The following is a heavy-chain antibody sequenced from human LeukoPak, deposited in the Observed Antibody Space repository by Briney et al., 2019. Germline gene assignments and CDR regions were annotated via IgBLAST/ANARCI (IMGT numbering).Heavy chain of an antibody. CDR2: INQSGST. V-gene: IGHV4-34*01. D-gene: IGHD2-8*01. CDR1: GGSFSGYY. CDR3: ARGRGTSGSYYYSGIDV. J-gene: IGHJ6*02. Sequence: SETLSPTCGVHGGSFSGYYWSRIRQPPGKGLEWIGEINQSGSTNYNPSLKSRVTISVDTSKNQFSLKLNSVTAADTAVYYCARGRGTSGSYYYSGIDVWGQGTTVTVSS.